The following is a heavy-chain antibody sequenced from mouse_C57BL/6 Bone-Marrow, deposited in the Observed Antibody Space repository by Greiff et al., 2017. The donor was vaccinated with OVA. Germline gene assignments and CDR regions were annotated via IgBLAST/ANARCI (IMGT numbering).Heavy chain of an antibody. V-gene: IGHV1-82*01. D-gene: IGHD2-4*01. CDR3: AREGDYDYDGDWFAY. CDR1: GYAFSSSW. J-gene: IGHJ3*01. CDR2: IYPGDGDT. Sequence: VKVVESGPELVKPGASVKISCKASGYAFSSSWMNWVKQRPGKGLEWIGRIYPGDGDTNYNGKFKGKATLTADKSSSTAYMQLSSLTSEDSAVYFCAREGDYDYDGDWFAYWGQGTLVTVSA.